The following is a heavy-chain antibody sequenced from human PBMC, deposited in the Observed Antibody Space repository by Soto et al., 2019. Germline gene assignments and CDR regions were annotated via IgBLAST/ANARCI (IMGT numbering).Heavy chain of an antibody. J-gene: IGHJ6*02. Sequence: ASVKVSCKASGGTFSSYAISWVRQAPGQGLEWMGGIIPIFGTANYAQKFQGGVTITADESTSTAYMELSSLRSEDTAVYYCARDIPYSSSPIYGMDVWGQGTTVTVSS. CDR3: ARDIPYSSSPIYGMDV. D-gene: IGHD6-13*01. CDR2: IIPIFGTA. V-gene: IGHV1-69*13. CDR1: GGTFSSYA.